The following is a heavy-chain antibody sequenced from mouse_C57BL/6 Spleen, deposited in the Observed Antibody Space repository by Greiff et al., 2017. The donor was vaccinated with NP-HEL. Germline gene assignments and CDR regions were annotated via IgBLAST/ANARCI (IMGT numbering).Heavy chain of an antibody. CDR1: GFTFSNYW. J-gene: IGHJ2*01. Sequence: EVKLMESGGGLVQPGGSMKLSCVASGFTFSNYWMNWVRQSPEKGLEWVAQIRLKSDNYATHYAESAKGRFTISRDDSKSSVYLQMNNLRAEDTGIYYCTDFDYWGQGTTLTVSS. CDR3: TDFDY. V-gene: IGHV6-3*01. CDR2: IRLKSDNYAT.